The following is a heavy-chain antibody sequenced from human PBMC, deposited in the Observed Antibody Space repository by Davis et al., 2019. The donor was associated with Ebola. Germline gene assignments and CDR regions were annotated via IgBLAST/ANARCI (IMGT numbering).Heavy chain of an antibody. D-gene: IGHD5-12*01. CDR1: GDSVSINSAG. CDR3: VRGWLRSAFDQ. J-gene: IGHJ4*02. V-gene: IGHV6-1*01. Sequence: PSETLSLTCAISGDSVSINSAGWNWIRQSPSRGLEWLGRTYYNSKWYNDYAVSVKSRITINADTSKNQLSLHLNSVTPEDTAVYYCVRGWLRSAFDQWGQGTLVTVSS. CDR2: TYYNSKWYN.